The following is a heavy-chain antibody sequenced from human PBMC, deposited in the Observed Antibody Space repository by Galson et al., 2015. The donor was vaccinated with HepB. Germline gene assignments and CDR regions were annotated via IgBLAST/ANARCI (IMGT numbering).Heavy chain of an antibody. J-gene: IGHJ3*02. D-gene: IGHD6-13*01. CDR3: AKDCGQQLDGPDAFDI. V-gene: IGHV3-23*01. Sequence: SLRLSCAASGFTFSSYAMSWVRQAPGKGLEWVSAISGSGGSTYYADSAKGRFTISRDNSKNTLYLQMNSLRAEDTAVYYCAKDCGQQLDGPDAFDIWGQGTMVTVSS. CDR2: ISGSGGST. CDR1: GFTFSSYA.